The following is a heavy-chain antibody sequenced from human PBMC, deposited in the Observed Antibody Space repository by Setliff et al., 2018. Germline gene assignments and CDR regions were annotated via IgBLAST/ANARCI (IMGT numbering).Heavy chain of an antibody. CDR3: ARESVAATYNWFDP. CDR1: GFTFSSYS. J-gene: IGHJ5*02. CDR2: ISSSSSYI. V-gene: IGHV3-21*01. Sequence: GGSLRLSCAASGFTFSSYSMNWVRQAPGKGLEWVSSISSSSSYIYYADSVKGRFTISRDNAKNSLYLQMNSLRAEDTAVYYCARESVAATYNWFDPWGQGTLVTVS. D-gene: IGHD2-15*01.